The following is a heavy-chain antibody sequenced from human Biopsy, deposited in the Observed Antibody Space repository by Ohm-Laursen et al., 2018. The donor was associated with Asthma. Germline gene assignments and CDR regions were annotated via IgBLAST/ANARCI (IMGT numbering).Heavy chain of an antibody. CDR2: IKHDGSEK. V-gene: IGHV3-7*03. Sequence: SLRFSCAASGFTFGDYWMSWVRQVPGKGLEWVANIKHDGSEKNHVDSLKGRFTISRDNAQKSLFLQMGSLRAEDTAIYYCARVFESSEWGPFYHFGLDVWGQGTTVAVSS. CDR3: ARVFESSEWGPFYHFGLDV. D-gene: IGHD6-25*01. J-gene: IGHJ6*02. CDR1: GFTFGDYW.